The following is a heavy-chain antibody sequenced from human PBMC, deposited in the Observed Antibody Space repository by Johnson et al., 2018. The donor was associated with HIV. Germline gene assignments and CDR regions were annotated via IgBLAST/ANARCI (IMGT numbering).Heavy chain of an antibody. V-gene: IGHV3-30*14. CDR2: ISYDGSNK. CDR3: ARDLVRASHAFDI. J-gene: IGHJ3*02. Sequence: QVQLVESGGGVVQPGRSLRLSCAASGFTFSSYAMHWVRQAPGKGLEWVAIISYDGSNKYYADSVKGRFTISRDNSKNTLYLKMNSLRAEDTSVYYCARDLVRASHAFDIWGQGTMVTVSS. CDR1: GFTFSSYA. D-gene: IGHD2-8*02.